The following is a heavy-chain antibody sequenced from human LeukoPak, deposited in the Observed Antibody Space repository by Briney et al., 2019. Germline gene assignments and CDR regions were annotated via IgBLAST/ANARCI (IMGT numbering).Heavy chain of an antibody. Sequence: GRSLRLSCAGSGFSVSNYYMSWVRQAPGKGLEWVSLIRDSGETFYADSVKGRFTISRGNSKNTMYLQMNRLRVEDTAVYFCARDRAVTQDWVEFDPWGQGTLVTVSS. CDR2: IRDSGET. CDR3: ARDRAVTQDWVEFDP. D-gene: IGHD4-17*01. J-gene: IGHJ5*02. V-gene: IGHV3-66*03. CDR1: GFSVSNYY.